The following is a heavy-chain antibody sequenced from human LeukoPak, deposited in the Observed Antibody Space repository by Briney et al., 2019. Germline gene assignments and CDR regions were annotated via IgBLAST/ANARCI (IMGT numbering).Heavy chain of an antibody. CDR2: VSPSGSDT. CDR3: AKGGRLHQNDY. D-gene: IGHD2-21*02. Sequence: PGGSLRLSCAASGFTFSTYSMSSVRLAPGKGLEWVSTVSPSGSDTYYVASVEGRFTISRDNFRNTLYLQMNSLRAEDTAVYYCAKGGRLHQNDYWGQGTLVTVSS. V-gene: IGHV3-23*01. J-gene: IGHJ4*02. CDR1: GFTFSTYS.